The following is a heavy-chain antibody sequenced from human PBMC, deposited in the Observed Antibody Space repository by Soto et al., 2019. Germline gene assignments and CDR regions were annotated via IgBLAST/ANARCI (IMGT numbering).Heavy chain of an antibody. CDR2: IYYSGST. J-gene: IGHJ4*02. CDR3: ARVYCSGGSCYSHFDY. V-gene: IGHV4-59*01. Sequence: SETLSLTCTVSGGSISSYYWILLRQPPGKGLEWIGYIYYSGSTNYNPSLKSRVTISVDTSKNQFSLKLSSVTAADTAVYYCARVYCSGGSCYSHFDYWGQGTLVTVSS. CDR1: GGSISSYY. D-gene: IGHD2-15*01.